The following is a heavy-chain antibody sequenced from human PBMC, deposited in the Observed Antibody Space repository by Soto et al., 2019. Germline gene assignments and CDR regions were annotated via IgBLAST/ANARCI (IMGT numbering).Heavy chain of an antibody. J-gene: IGHJ6*02. CDR2: ISGRGGDST. V-gene: IGHV3-23*01. D-gene: IGHD2-2*01. CDR3: LKYCSSTSCYSYYAMDV. CDR1: GFTFSRNA. Sequence: EVQVLESGGGLVQPGGSLRVSCVASGFTFSRNAMGWVRQAPGKGLEWVSSISGRGGDSTYYADSVKGRFTISRDDSKNTLYLQMNSLRAEDTAIYYCLKYCSSTSCYSYYAMDVWGQETTVTVSS.